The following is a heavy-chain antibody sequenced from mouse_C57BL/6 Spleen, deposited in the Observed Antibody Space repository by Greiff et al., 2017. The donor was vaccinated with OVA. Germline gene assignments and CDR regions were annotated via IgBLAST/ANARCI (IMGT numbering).Heavy chain of an antibody. V-gene: IGHV1-4*01. CDR1: GYTFTSYT. J-gene: IGHJ4*01. D-gene: IGHD5-1*01. CDR2: INPSSGYT. Sequence: VKVVESGAELARPGASVKMSCKASGYTFTSYTMHWVKQRPGQGLEWIGYINPSSGYTKYNQKFKDKATLTADKSSSTAYMQLSSLTSEDSAVYYCARRTYDAMDYWGQGTSVTVSS. CDR3: ARRTYDAMDY.